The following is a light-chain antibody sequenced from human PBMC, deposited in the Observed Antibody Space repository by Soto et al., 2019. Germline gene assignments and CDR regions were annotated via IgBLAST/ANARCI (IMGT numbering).Light chain of an antibody. V-gene: IGKV3-20*01. CDR1: QSVSSY. CDR2: GAS. Sequence: EIVLTQSPAILSLSPGERATLSCRASQSVSSYLAWYQQKPGQAPRLLIYGASSRATGIPDRFSGSGSGTDFTLTISRLEPEDFAVVYCQQYGSSITVGQGTRLEIK. CDR3: QQYGSSIT. J-gene: IGKJ5*01.